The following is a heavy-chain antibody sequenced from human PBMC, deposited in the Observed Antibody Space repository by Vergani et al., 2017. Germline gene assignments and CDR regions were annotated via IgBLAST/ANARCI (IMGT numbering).Heavy chain of an antibody. D-gene: IGHD4-17*01. CDR1: GYSFTSYW. CDR3: ARQRVYGDDAFEV. CDR2: IYPGDSDT. Sequence: EVQLVQSGADVKTPGESLKISCKGSGYSFTSYWIGWVRQMPGKGLGWMGIIYPGDSDTRYSPSFQGQVTIPADKAISTAYLQWSSLKASDTAMYYCARQRVYGDDAFEVWGEGAMVAVSS. V-gene: IGHV5-51*01. J-gene: IGHJ3*01.